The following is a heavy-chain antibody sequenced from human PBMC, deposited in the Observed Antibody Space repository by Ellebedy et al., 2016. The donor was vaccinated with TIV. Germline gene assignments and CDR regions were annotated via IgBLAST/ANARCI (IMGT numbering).Heavy chain of an antibody. D-gene: IGHD4-17*01. CDR2: IYQDGSEK. J-gene: IGHJ5*02. Sequence: GESLKISCTASGFSFRSYWMGWVRQAPGKGLEWVTNIYQDGSEKFYVDSVEGRFTISRDNAKNSLYLQMKSLRAEDTAAYYCARRGSYGDYAVQLNNWFDPWGQGTPVTVSP. V-gene: IGHV3-7*01. CDR1: GFSFRSYW. CDR3: ARRGSYGDYAVQLNNWFDP.